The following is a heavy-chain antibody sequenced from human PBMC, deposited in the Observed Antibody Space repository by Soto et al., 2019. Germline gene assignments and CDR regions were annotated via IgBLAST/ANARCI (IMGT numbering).Heavy chain of an antibody. V-gene: IGHV1-18*04. D-gene: IGHD6-19*01. CDR3: ARDLVAVAGLAFDY. CDR2: ISAYNGDT. J-gene: IGHJ4*02. CDR1: GYSFTSYG. Sequence: QVNLVQFGGEVKKPGASVKVACEASGYSFTSYGISWVRQAPGQGLEWMGWISAYNGDTEYAQKLQGRVTMTTDTSTSTAYMELRSLRSDDTAVYYCARDLVAVAGLAFDYWGQGTLVTVSS.